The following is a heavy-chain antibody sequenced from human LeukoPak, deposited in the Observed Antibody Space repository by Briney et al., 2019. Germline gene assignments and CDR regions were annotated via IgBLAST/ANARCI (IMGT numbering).Heavy chain of an antibody. CDR1: GGSFSGYY. J-gene: IGHJ4*02. CDR2: INHSGST. D-gene: IGHD3-10*01. V-gene: IGHV4-34*01. CDR3: ARGPWYYGSGSFLNY. Sequence: SETLSLTCAVYGGSFSGYYWSWIRQPPGKGLEWIGEINHSGSTNYNPSLKGRVTISVDTSKNQFSLKLSSVTAADTAVYYCARGPWYYGSGSFLNYWGQGTLVTVSS.